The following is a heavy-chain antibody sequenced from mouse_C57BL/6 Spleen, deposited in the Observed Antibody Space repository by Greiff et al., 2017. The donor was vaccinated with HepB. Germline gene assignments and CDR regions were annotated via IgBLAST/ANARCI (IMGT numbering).Heavy chain of an antibody. Sequence: QVQLQQSGPELVKPGASVKISCKASGYAFSSSWMNWVKQRPGKGLEWIGRIYPGDGDTNYNGKFKGKATLTADKSSSTAYMQLSSLTSEDSAVYFCARGKPEYYSTFAYWGQGTLVTVSA. CDR1: GYAFSSSW. V-gene: IGHV1-82*01. CDR3: ARGKPEYYSTFAY. CDR2: IYPGDGDT. D-gene: IGHD2-5*01. J-gene: IGHJ3*01.